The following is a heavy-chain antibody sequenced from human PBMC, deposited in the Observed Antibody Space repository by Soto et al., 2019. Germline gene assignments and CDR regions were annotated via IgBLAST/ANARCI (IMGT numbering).Heavy chain of an antibody. CDR1: GGTFSSYA. D-gene: IGHD2-2*01. CDR3: ARSGYCSSTSCYRRPFDY. CDR2: IIPIFGTA. J-gene: IGHJ4*02. Sequence: EASVKVSCKASGGTFSSYAISWVRQAPGQGLEWMGGIIPIFGTANYAQKFQGRVTITADESTSTAYMELSSLRSEDTAVYYCARSGYCSSTSCYRRPFDYWGQGTLVTVSS. V-gene: IGHV1-69*13.